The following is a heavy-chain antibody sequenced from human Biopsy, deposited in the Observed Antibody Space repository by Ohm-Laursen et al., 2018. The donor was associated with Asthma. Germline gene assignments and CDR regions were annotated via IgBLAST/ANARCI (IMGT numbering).Heavy chain of an antibody. CDR2: TIPIFGTA. Sequence: SVKVSCKASGDTFSSYAISWVRQAPGQGLEWMGGTIPIFGTANYAQKFQGRVTITADESTSTAYMELSSLRSEDTAVYYCARSSHINWGGYFDYWGQGTLVTVSS. V-gene: IGHV1-69*13. CDR3: ARSSHINWGGYFDY. CDR1: GDTFSSYA. J-gene: IGHJ4*02. D-gene: IGHD7-27*01.